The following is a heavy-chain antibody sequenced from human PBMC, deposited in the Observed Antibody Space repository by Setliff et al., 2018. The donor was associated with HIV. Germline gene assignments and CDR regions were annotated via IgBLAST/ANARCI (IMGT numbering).Heavy chain of an antibody. D-gene: IGHD2-15*01. CDR3: ARDAEGYCRGTTCFPYYFDY. CDR1: GGSFNGGSFNNYY. J-gene: IGHJ4*02. CDR2: INHSGSA. Sequence: PSETLSLTCAVYGGSFNGGSFNNYYCSWIRQPPGKGLEWIGEINHSGSANYNPSLKSRVTVSVDTSKNQFSLKLSSVTAADTAVYYCARDAEGYCRGTTCFPYYFDYWGQGALVTVSS. V-gene: IGHV4-34*01.